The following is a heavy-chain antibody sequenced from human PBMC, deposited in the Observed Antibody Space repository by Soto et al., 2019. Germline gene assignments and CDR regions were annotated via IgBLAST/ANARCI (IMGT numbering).Heavy chain of an antibody. CDR1: GYSISSSHW. CDR2: IYYSGTT. J-gene: IGHJ3*01. CDR3: ARKIAVSGHDAFDV. Sequence: PSETLSLTCAVSGYSISSSHWWVWIRQPPGKGLEWIGYIYYSGTTYYNPSLMSRVTMSVDTSKNQLSLRLSSVTAVDTAVYYGARKIAVSGHDAFDVWGQGTMVTVSS. D-gene: IGHD6-19*01. V-gene: IGHV4-28*01.